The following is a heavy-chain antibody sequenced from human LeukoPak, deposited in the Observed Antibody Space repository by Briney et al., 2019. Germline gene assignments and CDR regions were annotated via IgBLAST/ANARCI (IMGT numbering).Heavy chain of an antibody. CDR3: AREGRWLQFIKFGYFDY. CDR1: GFTFSSYG. D-gene: IGHD5-24*01. Sequence: PGGSLRLSCAASGFTFSSYGMHWVRQAPGKGLEWVAVISYDGGNKYYADSVKGRFTISRDNSKNTLYLQMNSLRAEDTAVYYCAREGRWLQFIKFGYFDYWGQGTLVTVSS. J-gene: IGHJ4*02. V-gene: IGHV3-30*03. CDR2: ISYDGGNK.